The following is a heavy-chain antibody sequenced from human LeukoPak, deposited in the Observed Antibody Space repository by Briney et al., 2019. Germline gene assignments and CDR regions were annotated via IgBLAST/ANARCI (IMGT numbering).Heavy chain of an antibody. CDR2: VYYTGTN. D-gene: IGHD4-17*01. V-gene: IGHV4-39*01. Sequence: SETLSLTCTVSGGSISGSTYYWAWNRQPPGKGPEWIGSVYYTGTNYYNPSLRSRVTIAVDTSKNQFSLKLSSVTAADTAVYYRARRWTTVTTSWFHPWGQGALVTVSS. CDR1: GGSISGSTYY. CDR3: ARRWTTVTTSWFHP. J-gene: IGHJ5*02.